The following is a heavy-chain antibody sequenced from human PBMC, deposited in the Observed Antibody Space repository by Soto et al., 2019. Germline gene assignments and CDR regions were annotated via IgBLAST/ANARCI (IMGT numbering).Heavy chain of an antibody. J-gene: IGHJ6*02. V-gene: IGHV4-34*01. CDR1: GGSFSGYY. Sequence: PSGTLSLTCAVYGGSFSGYYWSWIRQPPGKGLEWIGEINHSGSTNYNPSLKSRVTISVDTSKNQFSLKLSSVTAADTAVYYCARAGPTVIAARRHYYYGMDVWGQGTTVTVSS. D-gene: IGHD6-6*01. CDR2: INHSGST. CDR3: ARAGPTVIAARRHYYYGMDV.